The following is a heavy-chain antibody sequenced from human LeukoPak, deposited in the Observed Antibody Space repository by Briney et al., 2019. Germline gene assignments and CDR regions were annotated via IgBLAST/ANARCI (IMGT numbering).Heavy chain of an antibody. CDR1: GHTFTNNW. J-gene: IGHJ4*02. D-gene: IGHD6-19*01. Sequence: GESLKISCKGSGHTFTNNWIAWVRQMTGKGLEWMGSIYPGDSNIRYNPAFQGQVTISADKSINTAYLQWSSLKASDTAMYYCARNLITVAALSPFDYWGQGSLVTVSS. CDR2: IYPGDSNI. V-gene: IGHV5-51*01. CDR3: ARNLITVAALSPFDY.